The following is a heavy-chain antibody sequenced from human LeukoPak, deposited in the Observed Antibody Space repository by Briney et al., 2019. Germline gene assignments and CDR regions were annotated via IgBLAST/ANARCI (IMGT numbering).Heavy chain of an antibody. D-gene: IGHD2-15*01. CDR2: IYYSGST. CDR1: GGSISSGGYY. CDR3: ARGTVAAVPYCFDY. J-gene: IGHJ4*02. Sequence: PSETLSLTCTVSGGSISSGGYYWSWIRQHPGKGLEWIGYIYYSGSTYYNPSLKSRVTISVDTSKNQFSLKLSSVTAADTAVYYCARGTVAAVPYCFDYWGQGTLVTVSS. V-gene: IGHV4-31*03.